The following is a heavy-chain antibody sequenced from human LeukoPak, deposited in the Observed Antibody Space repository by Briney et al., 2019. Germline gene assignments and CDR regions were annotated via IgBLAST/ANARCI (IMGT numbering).Heavy chain of an antibody. CDR1: GGSFSGYY. D-gene: IGHD1-26*01. CDR3: ARERGRWDFDY. CDR2: INHSGST. Sequence: PSETLSLTCAVYGGSFSGYYWSWIRQPPGKGLEWIGEINHSGSTNYNPSLKSRVTISVDTSKNQFSLKLSSVTAADTAAYYCARERGRWDFDYWGQGTLVTVSS. V-gene: IGHV4-34*01. J-gene: IGHJ4*02.